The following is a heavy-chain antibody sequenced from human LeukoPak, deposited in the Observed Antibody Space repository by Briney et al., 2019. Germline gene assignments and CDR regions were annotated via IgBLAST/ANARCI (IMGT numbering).Heavy chain of an antibody. CDR1: GFIFSNYA. CDR2: ISGTGGTT. Sequence: GGSLRLSCAAAGFIFSNYAMSWVRQAPGKGLEWVSSISGTGGTTYSADSVKGRFTISRVNSKNTVSLQMNSVRAEDTAVYYCAKEGYSYPLNYFDSWGQGNLVTVSS. CDR3: AKEGYSYPLNYFDS. D-gene: IGHD5-12*01. V-gene: IGHV3-23*01. J-gene: IGHJ4*02.